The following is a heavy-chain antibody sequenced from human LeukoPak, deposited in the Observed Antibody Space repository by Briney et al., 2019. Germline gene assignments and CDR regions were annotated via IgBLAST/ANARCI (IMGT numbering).Heavy chain of an antibody. J-gene: IGHJ4*02. CDR1: GFTFGDYS. Sequence: GGSLRLSCAASGFTFGDYSMNWVRQAPGKGLEWVSYISFSVNTKYYGDSVKGRFTISRDNAKNSLYLHMDSLRAEDTAVYYCARGAYSSGWAYFDHWGQGTLVTVSS. V-gene: IGHV3-48*04. CDR2: ISFSVNTK. CDR3: ARGAYSSGWAYFDH. D-gene: IGHD6-19*01.